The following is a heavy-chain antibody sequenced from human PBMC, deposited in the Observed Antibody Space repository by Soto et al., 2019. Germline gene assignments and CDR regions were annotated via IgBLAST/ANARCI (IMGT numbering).Heavy chain of an antibody. CDR3: ARDTGYCSSTSCSSYYYYGMDV. V-gene: IGHV3-30-3*01. J-gene: IGHJ6*02. CDR2: ISYDGSNK. Sequence: TGGSLRLSCAASGFTFSSYAMHWVRQAPGKGLEWVAVISYDGSNKYYADSVKGRFTISRDNSKNTLYLQMNSLRAEDTAVYYCARDTGYCSSTSCSSYYYYGMDVWGQGTTVTVSS. D-gene: IGHD2-2*01. CDR1: GFTFSSYA.